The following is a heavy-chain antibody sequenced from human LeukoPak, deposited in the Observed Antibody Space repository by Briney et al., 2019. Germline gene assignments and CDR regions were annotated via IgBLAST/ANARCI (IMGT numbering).Heavy chain of an antibody. CDR2: IYHSGST. Sequence: KASGTLSLTCAVSGGSISSSNWWSWVRQPPGKGLEWIGEIYHSGSTNYNPSLKSRVTISVDKSKNQFSLKLSSVTAADTAVYYCARGLFLNYYDSSGYSDYWGQGTLVTVSS. J-gene: IGHJ4*02. CDR1: GGSISSSNW. D-gene: IGHD3-22*01. CDR3: ARGLFLNYYDSSGYSDY. V-gene: IGHV4-4*02.